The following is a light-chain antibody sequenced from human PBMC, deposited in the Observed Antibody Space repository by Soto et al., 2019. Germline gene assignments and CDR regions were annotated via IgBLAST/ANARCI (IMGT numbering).Light chain of an antibody. V-gene: IGKV3-20*01. J-gene: IGKJ5*01. Sequence: EIVLTQSPGTLSLSPGGRATLSCRARQSVSSRLAWYQHRPGQSPRLLISGASMRASGVPVRFSGSGSGTDFTLTISRLEPEDFAVYYCQHYGETPITFGLGTRLEV. CDR1: QSVSSR. CDR3: QHYGETPIT. CDR2: GAS.